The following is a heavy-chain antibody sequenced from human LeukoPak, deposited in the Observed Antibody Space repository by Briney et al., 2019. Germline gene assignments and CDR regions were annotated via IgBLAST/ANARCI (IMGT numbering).Heavy chain of an antibody. J-gene: IGHJ4*02. CDR2: IYYSGST. D-gene: IGHD3-22*01. Sequence: PSQTLSLTCTVSGGSISSGDYYWSWIRQPPGKGLEWIGYIYYSGSTYYNPSLKSRVTISVDTSKNQFSLKLSSVTAADTAVYYCARVQPDYYDSSGYQAYYLDYWGQGTLVTVSS. CDR3: ARVQPDYYDSSGYQAYYLDY. CDR1: GGSISSGDYY. V-gene: IGHV4-30-4*08.